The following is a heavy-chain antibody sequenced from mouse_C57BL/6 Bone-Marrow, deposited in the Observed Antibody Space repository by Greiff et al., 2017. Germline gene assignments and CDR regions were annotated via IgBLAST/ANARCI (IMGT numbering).Heavy chain of an antibody. CDR3: AARRYYYAMDY. CDR1: GFTFSDYG. CDR2: ISGGSSTI. J-gene: IGHJ4*01. Sequence: EVQRVESGAGLVKPGASLKLSCAASGFTFSDYGMHWVRQAPEKGLEWVAYISGGSSTIYYADTVKGRFTISRDNATNTQFLQMTSLRSEDTAMYYCAARRYYYAMDYWGQGTSVTVSS. V-gene: IGHV5-17*01.